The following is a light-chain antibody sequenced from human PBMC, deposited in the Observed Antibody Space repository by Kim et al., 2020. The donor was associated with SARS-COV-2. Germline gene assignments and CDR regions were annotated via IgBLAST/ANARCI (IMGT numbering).Light chain of an antibody. J-gene: IGKJ1*01. CDR2: GAS. V-gene: IGKV3-20*01. CDR3: QQYSSSPAT. Sequence: YPGEHATLACRASQSVSSNYLAWYQQKPGQAPRLLIYGASSRATGIPDRFSGSGSGTDFTLTITRLEPEDFAVYYCQQYSSSPATFGQGTKVDIK. CDR1: QSVSSNY.